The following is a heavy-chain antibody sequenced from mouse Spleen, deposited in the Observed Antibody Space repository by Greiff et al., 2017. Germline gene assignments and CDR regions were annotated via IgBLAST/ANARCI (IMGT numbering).Heavy chain of an antibody. J-gene: IGHJ4*01. CDR1: GYTFTSYW. CDR3: ARKADY. V-gene: IGHV1-50*01. D-gene: IGHD6-1*01. Sequence: VQLQQSGAELVKPGASVKLSCKASGYTFTSYWMQWVKQRPGQGLEWIGEIDPSDSYTNYNQKFKGKATLTVDTSSSTAYMQLSSLTSEDSAVYYCARKADYWGQGTSVTVSS. CDR2: IDPSDSYT.